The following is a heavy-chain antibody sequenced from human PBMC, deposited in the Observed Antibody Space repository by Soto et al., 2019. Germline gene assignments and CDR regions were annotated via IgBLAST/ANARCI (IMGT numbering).Heavy chain of an antibody. V-gene: IGHV1-69*13. CDR1: GGTFSSYA. CDR3: ARDRNAYCSGGSCYSGFDY. Sequence: ASVKVSCKASGGTFSSYAISWVRQAPGQGLEWMGGIIPIFGTANYAQKFQGRVTITADESTSTAYMELSSLRSEDTAVYYCARDRNAYCSGGSCYSGFDYWGQGALVTV. CDR2: IIPIFGTA. J-gene: IGHJ4*02. D-gene: IGHD2-15*01.